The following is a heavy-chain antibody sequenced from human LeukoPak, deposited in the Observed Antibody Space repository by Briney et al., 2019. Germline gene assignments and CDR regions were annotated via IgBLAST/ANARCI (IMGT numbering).Heavy chain of an antibody. Sequence: ASVKVSCKASGYTFTGYYMHWVRQAPGQGLEWMGRINPNSGGTNYAQKFQGRVTMTRDTSISTAYMELSRLRSDDTAVYYCARRPPPNSSSWTYYYYYYYMDVWGKGTTVTVSS. J-gene: IGHJ6*03. CDR1: GYTFTGYY. V-gene: IGHV1-2*06. CDR3: ARRPPPNSSSWTYYYYYYYMDV. CDR2: INPNSGGT. D-gene: IGHD6-13*01.